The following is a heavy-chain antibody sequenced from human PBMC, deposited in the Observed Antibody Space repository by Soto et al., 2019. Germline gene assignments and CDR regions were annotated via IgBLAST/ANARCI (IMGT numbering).Heavy chain of an antibody. Sequence: EVQLVESGGGLVKPGGSLRLSCAASGFTFSNAWMSWVRQAPGKGLEWVGRIKSKTDGGTTDYAAPVKGRFTISRDDSKNTLYLQMNSLKTEDTAVYYCTTTIYSSSWPGVRPFWGQGTMVTVSS. J-gene: IGHJ3*01. CDR1: GFTFSNAW. CDR3: TTTIYSSSWPGVRPF. CDR2: IKSKTDGGTT. D-gene: IGHD6-13*01. V-gene: IGHV3-15*01.